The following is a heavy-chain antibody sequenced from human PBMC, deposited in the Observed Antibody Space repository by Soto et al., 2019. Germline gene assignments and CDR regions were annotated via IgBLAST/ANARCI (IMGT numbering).Heavy chain of an antibody. D-gene: IGHD3-22*01. CDR3: ARASSGDYFDY. J-gene: IGHJ4*02. Sequence: SETLSLTCTVSGGSISSYYWSWIRQPPGKGLEWIGYIYYSGSTNYNPSLKSRVTISVDTSKNQLSLKLSSVTAADTAVYYCARASSGDYFDYWGQGTLVTVSS. CDR2: IYYSGST. CDR1: GGSISSYY. V-gene: IGHV4-59*01.